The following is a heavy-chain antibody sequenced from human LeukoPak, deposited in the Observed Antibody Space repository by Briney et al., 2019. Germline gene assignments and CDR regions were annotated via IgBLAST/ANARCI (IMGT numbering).Heavy chain of an antibody. J-gene: IGHJ4*02. CDR2: IIPILGIA. V-gene: IGHV1-69*04. CDR1: GGTFSSYA. D-gene: IGHD3-16*02. Sequence: ASVKVSCKASGGTFSSYAISWVRQAPGQGLEWMGRIIPILGIANYAQKFQGRVTITADKSTSTAYMELSSLRSEDTAVYYCARDPYDYVWGSYRYITIVYFDYWGQGTLVTVSS. CDR3: ARDPYDYVWGSYRYITIVYFDY.